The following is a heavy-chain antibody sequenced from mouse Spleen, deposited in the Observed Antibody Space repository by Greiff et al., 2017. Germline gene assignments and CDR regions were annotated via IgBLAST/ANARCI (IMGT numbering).Heavy chain of an antibody. CDR2: INPYNGDT. Sequence: VQLKESGPELVKPGDSVKISCKASGYSFTGYFMNWVMQSHGKSLEWIGRINPYNGDTFYNQKFKGKATLTVDKSSSTAHMELRSLTSEDSAVYYCARSGYYGSVWYFDVCGAGTAVTVSS. V-gene: IGHV1-20*01. D-gene: IGHD1-1*01. CDR1: GYSFTGYF. CDR3: ARSGYYGSVWYFDV. J-gene: IGHJ1*01.